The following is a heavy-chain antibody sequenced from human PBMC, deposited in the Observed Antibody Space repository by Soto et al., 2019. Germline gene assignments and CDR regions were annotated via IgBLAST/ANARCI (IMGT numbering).Heavy chain of an antibody. CDR2: IYWDDDK. Sequence: QITLKESGPTLVKPTQTLTLTCTFSGFSLSTTGVGVGWIRQPPGKALEWLAVIYWDDDKRYNPSLKSRLSVTKDTSRNQVVLEMTYMDPVDTSTYYCAHRRGGYNWDDAHFDYWGQETLVTVSS. J-gene: IGHJ4*02. CDR3: AHRRGGYNWDDAHFDY. V-gene: IGHV2-5*02. CDR1: GFSLSTTGVG. D-gene: IGHD1-20*01.